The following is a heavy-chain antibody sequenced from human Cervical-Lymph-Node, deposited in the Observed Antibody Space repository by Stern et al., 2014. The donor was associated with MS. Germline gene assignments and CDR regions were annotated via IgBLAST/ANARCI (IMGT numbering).Heavy chain of an antibody. V-gene: IGHV2-70*11. J-gene: IGHJ6*02. D-gene: IGHD2-2*01. CDR2: LDWDYDK. CDR3: ARGIVVVPAVPYYYAMDV. Sequence: ESGPALAKPTETLTLTCTLSGHSLTTSGMCVNRNRQPPGQALEWLARLDWDYDKHCRSSLKTRATLSKDTSKNQVVLTMTNMDPVDTATYFCARGIVVVPAVPYYYAMDVWGQGTSVTVSS. CDR1: GHSLTTSGMC.